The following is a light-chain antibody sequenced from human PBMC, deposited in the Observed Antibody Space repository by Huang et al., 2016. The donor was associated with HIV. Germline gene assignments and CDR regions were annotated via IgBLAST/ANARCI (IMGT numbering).Light chain of an antibody. CDR3: QQRNSWPPIT. J-gene: IGKJ5*01. CDR1: QRVVN. CDR2: DAS. Sequence: EIVLTQSPATLSLSPGERATLSCRASQRVVNLAWYQHKPGQTHRLLIYDASNRASGIPARFSGSGSGTDFTLTVNILEPEDSAVYYCQQRNSWPPITFGQGTRLEMK. V-gene: IGKV3-11*01.